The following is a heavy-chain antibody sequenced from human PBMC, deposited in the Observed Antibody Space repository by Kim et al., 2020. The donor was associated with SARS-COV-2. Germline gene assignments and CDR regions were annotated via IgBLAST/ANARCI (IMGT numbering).Heavy chain of an antibody. J-gene: IGHJ4*02. CDR2: T. CDR3: TRAWNYSSRG. D-gene: IGHD1-7*01. V-gene: IGHV3-49*02. Sequence: TEYAASGKGRFTISRDDSKSIAYLQMNSLKTEDTAVYYCTRAWNYSSRGWGQGTLVTVSS.